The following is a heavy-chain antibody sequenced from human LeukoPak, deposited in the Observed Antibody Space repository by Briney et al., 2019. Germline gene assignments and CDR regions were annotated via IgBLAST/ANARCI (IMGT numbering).Heavy chain of an antibody. D-gene: IGHD4-17*01. Sequence: SETLSLTCTVSGGSISDYSWSWIRQPPGKGLEWIAYIYYSGITNYKPSLESRVTISLHTSKNQFSLKLSSVTAADTAVYYCARHRKGRTLIPTVTTLYYFDYWGQGALVTVSS. CDR1: GGSISDYS. V-gene: IGHV4-59*08. CDR3: ARHRKGRTLIPTVTTLYYFDY. CDR2: IYYSGIT. J-gene: IGHJ4*02.